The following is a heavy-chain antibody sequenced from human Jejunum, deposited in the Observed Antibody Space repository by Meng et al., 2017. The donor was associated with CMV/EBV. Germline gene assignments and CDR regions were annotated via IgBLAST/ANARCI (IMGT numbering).Heavy chain of an antibody. CDR2: IKTDGSST. CDR1: GFTFSNYW. D-gene: IGHD3-10*01. J-gene: IGHJ4*02. Sequence: GFTFSNYWMHWVRQAPGKGLVWVSRIKTDGSSTSYADSVTGRFTISRDNAKNTLYLQMNSLRVEDTAVYYCLRGGAGSTYGQFDYWGQGTVVTVSS. V-gene: IGHV3-74*01. CDR3: LRGGAGSTYGQFDY.